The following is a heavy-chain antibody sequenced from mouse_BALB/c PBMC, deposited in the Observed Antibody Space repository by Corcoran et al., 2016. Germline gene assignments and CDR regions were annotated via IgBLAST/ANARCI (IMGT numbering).Heavy chain of an antibody. V-gene: IGHV1S136*01. CDR1: GYTFTSYV. D-gene: IGHD2-4*01. CDR3: ARAGLYDYRYYAMDY. CDR2: INPYNDGT. Sequence: EVQLQQSGPELVKPGASVKMSCKASGYTFTSYVMHWVKQKPGQGLEWIGYINPYNDGTKYNEKFKGKATLTSDKSSSTAYMELSSLTSEDSAVYYCARAGLYDYRYYAMDYWGQGTSVTVSS. J-gene: IGHJ4*01.